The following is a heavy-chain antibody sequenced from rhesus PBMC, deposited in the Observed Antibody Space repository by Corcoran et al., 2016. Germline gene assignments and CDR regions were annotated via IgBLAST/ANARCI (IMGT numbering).Heavy chain of an antibody. CDR3: VRAYKGRDRFDV. Sequence: QVQLQESGPGLVKPSETLSLTCAVSGDSFSSGYYWNWSRQSQEKGLGGRGSIYGTGESNYLNPSLKSRVTLSVDTSKNQFSLNLSSVTAADTAVYYCVRAYKGRDRFDVWGTGVLVTVSS. CDR2: IYGTGESN. CDR1: GDSFSSGYY. V-gene: IGHV4S14*01. J-gene: IGHJ5-1*01. D-gene: IGHD1-44*01.